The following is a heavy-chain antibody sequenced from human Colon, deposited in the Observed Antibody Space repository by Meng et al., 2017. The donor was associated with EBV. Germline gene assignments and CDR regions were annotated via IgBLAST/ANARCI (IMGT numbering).Heavy chain of an antibody. D-gene: IGHD6-25*01. CDR1: GFNFNYYS. J-gene: IGHJ4*02. V-gene: IGHV3-11*01. CDR2: ISKMGDGI. CDR3: ARDLGGPRDY. Sequence: VVSGGGLGKPGCTLRLSCATSGFNFNYYSMTWIRQAPVKGLEWVAFISKMGDGISYAESVRGRFTISRDSATHSLYLQMNSLRAEDTAVYYCARDLGGPRDYWGQGTLVTVSS.